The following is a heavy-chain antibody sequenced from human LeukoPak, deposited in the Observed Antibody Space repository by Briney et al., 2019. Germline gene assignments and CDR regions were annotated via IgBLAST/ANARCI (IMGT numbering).Heavy chain of an antibody. CDR2: MKEDGTQI. V-gene: IGHV3-7*01. CDR1: GFTFSRST. Sequence: GGSLRLSCVVSGFTFSRSTMTWVRQAPGKGPEWVAKMKEDGTQIHYVDSVKGRFTISRDNAKNSLFLQMNSLRVEDTAVYYYATGGAPGGRFENWGQGMLVTVSS. CDR3: ATGGAPGGRFEN. D-gene: IGHD1-26*01. J-gene: IGHJ4*02.